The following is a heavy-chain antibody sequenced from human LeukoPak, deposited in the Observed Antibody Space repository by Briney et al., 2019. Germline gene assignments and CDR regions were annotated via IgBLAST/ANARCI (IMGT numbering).Heavy chain of an antibody. CDR1: GGSISSGYYY. Sequence: SETLSLTCTVSGGSISSGYYYWGWIRQPPGKGLEWIGSVFYSGSTSYNPSFKSRITMSVDTSKNQFSLRLNPVTAADTAVYYCARNSGSGFDYWGQGTLVTVSS. J-gene: IGHJ4*02. CDR3: ARNSGSGFDY. V-gene: IGHV4-39*01. CDR2: VFYSGST. D-gene: IGHD2-15*01.